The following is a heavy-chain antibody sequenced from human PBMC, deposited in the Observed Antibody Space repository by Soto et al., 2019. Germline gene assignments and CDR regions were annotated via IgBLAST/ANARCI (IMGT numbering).Heavy chain of an antibody. CDR1: SVSNAW. CDR2: IKSKTDGGTT. CDR3: TTGGSYFWDFDY. D-gene: IGHD1-26*01. J-gene: IGHJ4*02. V-gene: IGHV3-15*07. Sequence: SVSNAWMNWVRQAPGKGLEWVGRIKSKTDGGTTDYAAPVKGRFTISRDDSKNTLYLQMNSLKTEGTAVYYCTTGGSYFWDFDYWGQGTLVTVSS.